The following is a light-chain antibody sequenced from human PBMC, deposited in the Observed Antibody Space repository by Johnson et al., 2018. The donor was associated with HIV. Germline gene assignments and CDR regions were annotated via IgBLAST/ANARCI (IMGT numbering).Light chain of an antibody. CDR2: ENN. J-gene: IGLJ1*01. CDR3: GTWDSSLRSGYV. CDR1: SSNIGNNY. V-gene: IGLV1-51*02. Sequence: QSMLTQPPSVSAAPGQKVTISCSGSSSNIGNNYVSWYQQLPGTAPKLLIYENNKRPSGIPDRFSGSKSGTSATLGITGLQTGDEADYYCGTWDSSLRSGYVFGTGTKFTVL.